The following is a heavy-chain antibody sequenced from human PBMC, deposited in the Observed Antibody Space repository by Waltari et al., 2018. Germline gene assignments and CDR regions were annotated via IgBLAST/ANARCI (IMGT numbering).Heavy chain of an antibody. V-gene: IGHV4-61*02. CDR2: IYTSGST. J-gene: IGHJ3*02. D-gene: IGHD3-9*01. Sequence: QVQLQESGPGLVKPSQTLSLTCTVSGGSISSGSYYWSWIRQPAGKGLEWIGRIYTSGSTNYNPAPKIRVTIAVETSKNQCSLKLSSVTAADTALYYCARGGVRYFDWLPGDAFDIWGQGTMVTVSS. CDR3: ARGGVRYFDWLPGDAFDI. CDR1: GGSISSGSYY.